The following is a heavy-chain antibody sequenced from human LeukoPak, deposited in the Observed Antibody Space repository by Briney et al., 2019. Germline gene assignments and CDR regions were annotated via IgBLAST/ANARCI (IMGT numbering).Heavy chain of an antibody. CDR1: GGSISSYY. J-gene: IGHJ4*02. CDR3: AREGVYYDILAAYYRPYYFDF. V-gene: IGHV4-59*12. Sequence: SETLSLTCTFSGGSISSYYWSWIRHPPGKGLEWMGYIYYSGSTNYNPSLKSRVTISVDTSKNQFSLKLSSVTAADTAVYYCAREGVYYDILAAYYRPYYFDFWGQGTLVTVYS. D-gene: IGHD3-9*01. CDR2: IYYSGST.